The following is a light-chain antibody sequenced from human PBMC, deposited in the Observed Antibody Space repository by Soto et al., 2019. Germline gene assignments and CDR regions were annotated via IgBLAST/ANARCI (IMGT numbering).Light chain of an antibody. V-gene: IGKV1-39*01. CDR3: QQSYSTPV. CDR2: AAS. Sequence: DIQMTQSPSSLSPSVGARVTITCRASQSISSYLNWYQQKPGKAPKLLIYAASSLQSGVPSRFSGSGSGTDFTLTISSLQPEDFATYYCQQSYSTPVFGQGTKLEIK. J-gene: IGKJ2*01. CDR1: QSISSY.